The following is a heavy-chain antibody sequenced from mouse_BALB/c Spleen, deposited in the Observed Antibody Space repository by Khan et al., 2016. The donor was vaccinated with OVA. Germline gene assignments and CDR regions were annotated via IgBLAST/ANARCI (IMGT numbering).Heavy chain of an antibody. CDR1: SYTFTSYW. CDR2: IFPGTGTT. J-gene: IGHJ3*01. D-gene: IGHD2-1*01. CDR3: ARGYFGNYEFVY. V-gene: IGHV1S132*01. Sequence: QVQLQQSGAELVKPGASVKLSCKTSSYTFTSYWIQWVKQRPGQGLGWIGQIFPGTGTTYYNENFKGKATLTVDTSSSTAYMQLSSLTSEDSAVYFCARGYFGNYEFVYWGQGTLVTVSP.